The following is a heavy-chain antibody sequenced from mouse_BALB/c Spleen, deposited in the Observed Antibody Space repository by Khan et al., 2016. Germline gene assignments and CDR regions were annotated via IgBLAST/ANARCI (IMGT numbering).Heavy chain of an antibody. D-gene: IGHD2-2*01. J-gene: IGHJ4*01. CDR1: GFAFSSYD. Sequence: EVELVESGGGLVKPGGSLKLSCAASGFAFSSYDMSWVRQTPEKRLEWVAYISSGGGSTYHPDTVKGRFTNFRDNDKNTLFPQPSSRKSDDTAMYYCARRRYGNDDYYAMDYWGQGTSVTVSS. CDR3: ARRRYGNDDYYAMDY. CDR2: ISSGGGST. V-gene: IGHV5-12-1*01.